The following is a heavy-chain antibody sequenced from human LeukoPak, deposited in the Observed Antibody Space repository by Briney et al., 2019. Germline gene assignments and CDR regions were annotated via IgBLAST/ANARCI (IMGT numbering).Heavy chain of an antibody. Sequence: ASVKVSCKASGYTFTSYDINWVRQATGQGLEWMGWMNPNSGNTGYAQKFQGRVAITRNTSISTAYMELSSLRSEDTAVYYCARGEFRGYYYYMDVWGKGTTVTISS. CDR2: MNPNSGNT. CDR3: ARGEFRGYYYYMDV. J-gene: IGHJ6*03. D-gene: IGHD3-10*01. V-gene: IGHV1-8*03. CDR1: GYTFTSYD.